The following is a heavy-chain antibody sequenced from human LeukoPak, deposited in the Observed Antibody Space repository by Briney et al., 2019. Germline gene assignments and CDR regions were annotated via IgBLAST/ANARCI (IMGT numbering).Heavy chain of an antibody. J-gene: IGHJ4*02. CDR3: ARDHLVGAIDY. CDR1: GGTFSSYA. CDR2: IIPILGIA. D-gene: IGHD1-26*01. Sequence: SVKVSCKASGGTFSSYAISWVRQAPGQGLEWMGRIIPILGIANYAQKFQGRVTITADKSTSTAYMELSSLRSEDTAVYYCARDHLVGAIDYWGQGTLVTVSS. V-gene: IGHV1-69*04.